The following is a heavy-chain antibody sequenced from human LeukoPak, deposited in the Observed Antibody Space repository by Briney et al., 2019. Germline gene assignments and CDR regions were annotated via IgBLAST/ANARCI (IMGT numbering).Heavy chain of an antibody. V-gene: IGHV3-48*03. CDR2: ISSSGSTI. CDR3: ARVDNSGWYPGLIDY. CDR1: EFTFSSYE. J-gene: IGHJ4*02. D-gene: IGHD6-19*01. Sequence: GGSLRLSCAASEFTFSSYEMNWVRQAPGKGLEWVSYISSSGSTIYYADSVKGRFTISRDNAKNSLYLQMNSLRTEDTAVYYCARVDNSGWYPGLIDYWGQGTLVTVSS.